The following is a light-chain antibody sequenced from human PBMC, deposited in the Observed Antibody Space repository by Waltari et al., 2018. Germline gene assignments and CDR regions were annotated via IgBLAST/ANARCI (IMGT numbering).Light chain of an antibody. CDR2: DAD. J-gene: IGLJ3*02. CDR3: CSYSTSGSWM. V-gene: IGLV2-11*01. CDR1: SSDVGGYHY. Sequence: QSALTQPRSVSGSPGQSVTISCTGTSSDVGGYHYVPWYQQHPGTGPKLIIHDADKRPSGVPDRFSGSKSGNTASLTISTLQADDEADYYCCSYSTSGSWMFGGGTKVTVL.